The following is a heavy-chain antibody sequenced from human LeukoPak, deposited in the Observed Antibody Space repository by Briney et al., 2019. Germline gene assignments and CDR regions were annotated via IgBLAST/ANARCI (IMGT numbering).Heavy chain of an antibody. D-gene: IGHD6-19*01. Sequence: PGASVKVSCKASGYTFTSYGISWVRQAPGQGLEWMGWISAYNGNTNYAQKLQGRVTMTTDTSTSTAYMELRRLRSDDTAVYYCARCRDSSGWYGGWYFDYWGQGTLVTVSS. CDR1: GYTFTSYG. CDR3: ARCRDSSGWYGGWYFDY. J-gene: IGHJ4*02. V-gene: IGHV1-18*01. CDR2: ISAYNGNT.